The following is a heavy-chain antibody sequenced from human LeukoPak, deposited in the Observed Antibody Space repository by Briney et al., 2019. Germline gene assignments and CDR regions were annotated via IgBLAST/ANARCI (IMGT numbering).Heavy chain of an antibody. Sequence: GGSLRLSCAASVFTFSSYYLHWVRHTTREGREWVSAITCVGDTSYLGSVKGRFTISRENAKNSLYLEMNSLRAEDTAVYYCARAGTGYFDYWGQGTLVTVSS. V-gene: IGHV3-13*01. CDR1: VFTFSSYY. CDR3: ARAGTGYFDY. J-gene: IGHJ4*02. CDR2: ITCVGDT. D-gene: IGHD1-1*01.